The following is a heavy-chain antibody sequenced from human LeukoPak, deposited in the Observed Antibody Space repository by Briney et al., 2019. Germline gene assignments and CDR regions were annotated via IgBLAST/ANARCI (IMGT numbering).Heavy chain of an antibody. V-gene: IGHV3-23*01. CDR3: AKSRVGYDY. Sequence: GGSLRLSCAASGFTFSSYVMSWVRQAPGTGLEWVSTITATGGSTYYADSVKGRFTISRDNSKNTLYLQMNSLRAEDTAVYYCAKSRVGYDYWGQGTLVTVSS. D-gene: IGHD1-26*01. J-gene: IGHJ4*02. CDR2: ITATGGST. CDR1: GFTFSSYV.